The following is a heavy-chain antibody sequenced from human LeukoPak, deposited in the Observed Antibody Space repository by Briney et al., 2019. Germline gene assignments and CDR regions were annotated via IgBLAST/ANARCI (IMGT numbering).Heavy chain of an antibody. J-gene: IGHJ4*02. Sequence: GGSLRLSCAASGFTFSSYGMHWVRQAPGKGLEWVAFIRYDGSNKYYADSVKGRFTISRDNSKNTLSLQMNSLRAEDTAVYYCAKGPITMVRGVIDYWGQGTLVTVSS. D-gene: IGHD3-10*01. CDR2: IRYDGSNK. CDR3: AKGPITMVRGVIDY. V-gene: IGHV3-30*02. CDR1: GFTFSSYG.